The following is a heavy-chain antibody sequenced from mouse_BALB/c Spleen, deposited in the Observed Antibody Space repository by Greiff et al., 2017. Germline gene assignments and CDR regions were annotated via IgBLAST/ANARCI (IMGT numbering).Heavy chain of an antibody. D-gene: IGHD1-1*01. V-gene: IGHV5-9-4*01. CDR2: ISSGGSYT. CDR1: GFTFSSYA. J-gene: IGHJ3*01. CDR3: ARGYYGRGAY. Sequence: EVQLVESGGGLVKPGGSLKLSCAASGFTFSSYAMSWVRQSPEKRLEWVAEISSGGSYTYYPDTVTGRFTISRDNAKNTLYLEMSSLRSEDTAMYYCARGYYGRGAYWGQGTLVTVSA.